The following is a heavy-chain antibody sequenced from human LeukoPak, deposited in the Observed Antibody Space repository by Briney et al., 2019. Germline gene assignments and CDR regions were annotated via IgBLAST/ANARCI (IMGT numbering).Heavy chain of an antibody. CDR2: IYSGGST. CDR1: GFTVSSNY. D-gene: IGHD3-22*01. CDR3: ARITYYYDSSGYHDAFDI. J-gene: IGHJ3*02. V-gene: IGHV3-53*04. Sequence: GGSLRLSCAASGFTVSSNYMSWARQAPGKGLEWVSVIYSGGSTYYADSVKGRFTISRHNSKNTLYLQMNSLRAEDTAVYYCARITYYYDSSGYHDAFDIWGQGTMVTVSS.